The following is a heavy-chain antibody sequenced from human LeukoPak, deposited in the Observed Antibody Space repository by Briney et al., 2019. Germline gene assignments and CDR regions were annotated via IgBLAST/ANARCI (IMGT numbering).Heavy chain of an antibody. CDR2: ISYDGSNK. D-gene: IGHD3-22*01. J-gene: IGHJ1*01. V-gene: IGHV3-30-3*01. CDR1: GFTFSSYA. CDR3: ARGTGYYDSSGYYPIAEYFQH. Sequence: GGSLRLSCAASGFTFSSYAMHWVRQAPGKGLEWVAVISYDGSNKYYADSVKGRFTISRGNSKNTLYLQMNSLRAEDTAVYYCARGTGYYDSSGYYPIAEYFQHWGQGTLVTVSS.